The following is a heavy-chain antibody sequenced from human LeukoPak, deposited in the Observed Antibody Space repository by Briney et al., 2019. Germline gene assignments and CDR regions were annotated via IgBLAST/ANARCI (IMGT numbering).Heavy chain of an antibody. J-gene: IGHJ2*01. CDR2: IWYDRSNK. Sequence: GGSLRLSCAASGFIFSSYGMHWVRQAPGKGLEWVAVIWYDRSNKFYADSVKGRFTISRDNSKNTLYLQMNSLRAEDTAVYYCATYGDSRRRDWYFDLWGRGTLVTVSS. CDR3: ATYGDSRRRDWYFDL. CDR1: GFIFSSYG. D-gene: IGHD4-17*01. V-gene: IGHV3-33*01.